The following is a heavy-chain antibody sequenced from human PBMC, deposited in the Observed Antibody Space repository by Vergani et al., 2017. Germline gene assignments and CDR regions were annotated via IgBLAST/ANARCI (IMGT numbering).Heavy chain of an antibody. CDR2: INHSGST. CDR3: ARGIIAAAGKTRGNWFDP. Sequence: QVQLPQWGAGLLKPSETLSLTCAVYGGSFSGYYWSWIRQPPGKGLEWIGEINHSGSTNYNPSLKSRVTISVDTSKNQFSLKLSSVTAADTAMYYCARGIIAAAGKTRGNWFDPWGQGTLVTVSS. CDR1: GGSFSGYY. D-gene: IGHD6-13*01. V-gene: IGHV4-34*01. J-gene: IGHJ5*02.